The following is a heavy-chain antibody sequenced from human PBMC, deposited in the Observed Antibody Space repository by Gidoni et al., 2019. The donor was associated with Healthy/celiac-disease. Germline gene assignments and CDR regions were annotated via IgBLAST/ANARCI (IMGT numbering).Heavy chain of an antibody. D-gene: IGHD2-21*02. Sequence: EVQLVESGGGLVKPGGSLRLSCAASGFPFSSYSMNWVRQAPGKGLEWVSSISSSSSYIYYADSVKGRFTISRDNAKNSLYLKMNSLRAEDTAVYYCARGSSYCGGDCYSDYWGQGTLVTVSS. J-gene: IGHJ4*02. CDR3: ARGSSYCGGDCYSDY. V-gene: IGHV3-21*01. CDR1: GFPFSSYS. CDR2: ISSSSSYI.